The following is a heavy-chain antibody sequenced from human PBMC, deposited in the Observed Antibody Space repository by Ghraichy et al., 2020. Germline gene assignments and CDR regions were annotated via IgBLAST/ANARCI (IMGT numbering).Heavy chain of an antibody. V-gene: IGHV3-30*04. CDR1: GFTFNTYT. Sequence: GESLNISCAASGFTFNTYTFHWVRQAPGKGLAWVASISYHGSNTYYADSVKGRFTISKDNSKNTLFLQMSSLRVDDTAVYFCARDILGSSSTFRDFYAMDVWGQGATVSVSS. CDR2: ISYHGSNT. J-gene: IGHJ6*02. D-gene: IGHD6-13*01. CDR3: ARDILGSSSTFRDFYAMDV.